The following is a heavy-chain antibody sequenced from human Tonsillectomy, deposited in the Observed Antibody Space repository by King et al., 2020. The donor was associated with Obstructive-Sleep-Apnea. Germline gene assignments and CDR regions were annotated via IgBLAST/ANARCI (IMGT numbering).Heavy chain of an antibody. V-gene: IGHV4-59*01. Sequence: QLQESGPGLVKPSETLSLTCTVSGGSISSYYWSWIRQPPGKGLEWIGYIYYSGSTNYNPSLTSRVTISVDTSKNQFSLKLSSVTAADTAVYYCARGEYYYGSGSPNWFDPWGQGTLVTVSS. CDR2: IYYSGST. D-gene: IGHD3-10*01. CDR1: GGSISSYY. J-gene: IGHJ5*02. CDR3: ARGEYYYGSGSPNWFDP.